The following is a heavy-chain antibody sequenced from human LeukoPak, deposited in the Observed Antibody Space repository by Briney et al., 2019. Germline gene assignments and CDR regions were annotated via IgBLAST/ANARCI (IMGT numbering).Heavy chain of an antibody. V-gene: IGHV1-2*02. CDR2: INPNSGGT. CDR3: ARVGWGLAPSDDAFDI. Sequence: ASVKVSCKASGYTFTGYYMHWVRQAPGQGLEWMGWINPNSGGTNYAQKFQGRVTMTRNTSISTAYMELSSLRSEDTAVYYCARVGWGLAPSDDAFDIWGQGTMVTVSS. CDR1: GYTFTGYY. J-gene: IGHJ3*02. D-gene: IGHD1-26*01.